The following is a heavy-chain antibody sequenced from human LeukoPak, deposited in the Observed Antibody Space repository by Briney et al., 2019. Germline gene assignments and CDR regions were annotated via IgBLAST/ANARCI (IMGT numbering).Heavy chain of an antibody. V-gene: IGHV3-66*01. CDR1: GFTVSSNY. Sequence: GGSLRLSCAASGFTVSSNYMSWVRQAPGKGLEWVSIIYSGGSSYYADSVKGRFTISRDNYKNTLYLQMDSLRVEDAAVYYCARDRCPDCGYDYWGQGTLVTVSS. CDR3: ARDRCPDCGYDY. J-gene: IGHJ4*02. D-gene: IGHD5-12*01. CDR2: IYSGGSS.